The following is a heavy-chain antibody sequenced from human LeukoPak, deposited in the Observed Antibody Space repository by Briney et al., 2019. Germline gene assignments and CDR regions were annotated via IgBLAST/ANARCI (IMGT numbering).Heavy chain of an antibody. CDR1: GFTFSSYS. CDR3: ARGPNTKNYYDSSGYYYGDY. V-gene: IGHV3-21*01. Sequence: PGRSLRLSCAASGFTFSSYSMNWVRQAPGKGLEWVSSISSSSSYIYYADSVKGRFTISRDNAKNSLYLQMNSLRAEDTAVYYCARGPNTKNYYDSSGYYYGDYWGQGTLVTVSS. CDR2: ISSSSSYI. D-gene: IGHD3-22*01. J-gene: IGHJ4*02.